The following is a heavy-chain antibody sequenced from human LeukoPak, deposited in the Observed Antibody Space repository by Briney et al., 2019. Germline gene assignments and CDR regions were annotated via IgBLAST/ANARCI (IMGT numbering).Heavy chain of an antibody. D-gene: IGHD3-16*01. CDR2: ISSSGSTI. Sequence: GGSLRLSCAASGFTFSDYYMSWIRQAPGKGLEWVSYISSSGSTIYYADSVKGRFTISRDNARNTLYLQMDSLRVDDTAVYYCARDWAWGGFDHWGQGTLVTVSS. CDR1: GFTFSDYY. V-gene: IGHV3-11*04. J-gene: IGHJ4*02. CDR3: ARDWAWGGFDH.